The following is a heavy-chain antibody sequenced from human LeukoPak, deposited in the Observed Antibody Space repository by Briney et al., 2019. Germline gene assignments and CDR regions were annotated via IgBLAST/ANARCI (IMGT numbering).Heavy chain of an antibody. CDR2: IIPIFGTT. Sequence: GGSVRVSCKASGGTFSSYAISWVRQAPGQGLEGMGGIIPIFGTTNYAQKFQGRVTITADESTSTVSMELSSLRSEDTALYYCARGLSWLPAAIRDAFDIWGQGTMVTVSS. D-gene: IGHD2-2*01. CDR3: ARGLSWLPAAIRDAFDI. V-gene: IGHV1-69*01. J-gene: IGHJ3*02. CDR1: GGTFSSYA.